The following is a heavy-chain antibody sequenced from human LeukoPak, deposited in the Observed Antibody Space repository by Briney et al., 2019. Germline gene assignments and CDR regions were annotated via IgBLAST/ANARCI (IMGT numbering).Heavy chain of an antibody. Sequence: ASAKVSCKASAYTFTSYYMHWVRQAPGQGLEWMGVINPFGGTTSYAQKFQGRVTMTRDTSTTTVYMELSSLRFEDTAVYYCARDRAASGNYYTFFDYWGQGSLVTVSS. CDR1: AYTFTSYY. D-gene: IGHD3-10*01. CDR3: ARDRAASGNYYTFFDY. CDR2: INPFGGTT. V-gene: IGHV1-46*01. J-gene: IGHJ4*02.